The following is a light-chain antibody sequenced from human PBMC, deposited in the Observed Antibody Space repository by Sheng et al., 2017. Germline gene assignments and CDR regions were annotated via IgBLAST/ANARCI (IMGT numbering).Light chain of an antibody. CDR2: GAS. V-gene: IGKV3-15*01. CDR3: QQYKSWPPIT. CDR1: QSVNSN. J-gene: IGKJ3*01. Sequence: EIVMTQSPATLSVSPGERATLSCRASQSVNSNLAWYQQKPGQAPRLLIYGASTRATGIPARFSGSGSGTEFTLSISSLQSEDFAVYYCQQYKSWPPITFGPGTKVDIK.